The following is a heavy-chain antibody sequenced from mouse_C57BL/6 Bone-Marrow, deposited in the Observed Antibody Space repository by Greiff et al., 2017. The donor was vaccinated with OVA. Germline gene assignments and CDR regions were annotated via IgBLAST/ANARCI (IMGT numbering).Heavy chain of an antibody. Sequence: QVQLQQPGAELVKPGASVKLSCKASGYTFTSYWMHWVKQRPGQGLEWIGMIHPNSGSTNYNEKFKSKATLTVDKSSSTAYMQLSSLTSEYSSVYYCARKRRSSLDYWGQGTTLTVSS. J-gene: IGHJ2*01. CDR1: GYTFTSYW. V-gene: IGHV1-64*01. CDR3: ARKRRSSLDY. D-gene: IGHD1-1*01. CDR2: IHPNSGST.